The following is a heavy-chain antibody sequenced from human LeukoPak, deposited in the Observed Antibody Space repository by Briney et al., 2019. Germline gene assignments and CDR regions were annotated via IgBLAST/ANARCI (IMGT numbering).Heavy chain of an antibody. V-gene: IGHV5-51*01. D-gene: IGHD3-22*01. J-gene: IGHJ3*02. CDR2: IYPGDSET. Sequence: GESLKISCKGLGYSFTSHWIGWVRQMPGKGLEWMGIIYPGDSETRYSPSFQGQVTISADKSISTAYLQWSSLKASDTAMYYCARRYYYDTSGYYLAHGDFDIWGQGTMVTVSS. CDR1: GYSFTSHW. CDR3: ARRYYYDTSGYYLAHGDFDI.